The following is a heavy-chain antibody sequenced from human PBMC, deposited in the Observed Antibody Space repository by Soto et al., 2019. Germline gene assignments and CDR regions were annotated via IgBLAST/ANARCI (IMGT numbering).Heavy chain of an antibody. V-gene: IGHV1-46*01. CDR2: INPTNGGT. CDR1: GYSFPSNY. D-gene: IGHD3-9*01. J-gene: IGHJ4*02. Sequence: QVQLVQSGAEVEKPGASVRVSCKASGYSFPSNYVHWVRQAPGQGLEWMGLINPTNGGTSYAQMFQGRVTMTSDTSTTTVYMELRSLTSEDTALYYCAREAVDIDYWGQGTLVTVSS. CDR3: AREAVDIDY.